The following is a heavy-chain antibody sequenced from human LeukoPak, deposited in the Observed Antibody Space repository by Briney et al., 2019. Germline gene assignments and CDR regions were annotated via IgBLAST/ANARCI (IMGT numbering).Heavy chain of an antibody. CDR3: ARHLSSITSCPNY. CDR2: ISEDGGST. D-gene: IGHD2-2*01. V-gene: IGHV3-43*02. Sequence: GGSLRLSCAASGFTFDDYAMHWVRQAPGKGLEWVSVISEDGGSTYYADSVKGRFTISRDNSKESLYLQVNSLRSEDTGMYYCARHLSSITSCPNYWGPGTLVTVSS. CDR1: GFTFDDYA. J-gene: IGHJ4*02.